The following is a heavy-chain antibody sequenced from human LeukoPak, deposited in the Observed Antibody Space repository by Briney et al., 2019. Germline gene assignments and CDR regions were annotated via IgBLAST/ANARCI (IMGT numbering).Heavy chain of an antibody. J-gene: IGHJ4*02. V-gene: IGHV3-7*01. CDR1: GFTFSSYW. D-gene: IGHD3-10*01. CDR2: IKEDGSEK. CDR3: ALTPDYYGSGSFDY. Sequence: SGGSLRLSCAASGFTFSSYWMSWVRQAPGKGPEWVADIKEDGSEKYYVDSVKGRFTISRDNAKNSLYLQMNSLRVEDTAVYYCALTPDYYGSGSFDYWGQGTLVTVSS.